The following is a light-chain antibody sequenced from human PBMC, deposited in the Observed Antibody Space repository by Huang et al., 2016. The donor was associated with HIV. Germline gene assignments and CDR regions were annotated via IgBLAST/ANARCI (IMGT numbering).Light chain of an antibody. Sequence: EIVLTQSPATLSLSPGERATLSCRASQSVSSYLAWYQQKPGQAPRLLIYDTSNRATGIPARFSGSGSGTDFTLTINSLEPEDFAVYYCQQRSNWPRALTFGGGTKVEIK. V-gene: IGKV3-11*01. CDR3: QQRSNWPRALT. CDR1: QSVSSY. CDR2: DTS. J-gene: IGKJ4*01.